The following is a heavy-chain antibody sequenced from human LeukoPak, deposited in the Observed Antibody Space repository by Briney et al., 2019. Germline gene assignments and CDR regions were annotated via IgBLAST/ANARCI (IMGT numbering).Heavy chain of an antibody. Sequence: SETLSLTCAVSGGSISGLYWSWIRQPPGKGLEWVGFIYSSGITYYNPSLKSRLTIAIDTSSNQFSLRVRSVTAADSAVYYCAGHVMRNHPGGSSYTHAFDVWGHGTRVTVSS. V-gene: IGHV4-59*08. J-gene: IGHJ3*01. CDR3: AGHVMRNHPGGSSYTHAFDV. D-gene: IGHD2-8*02. CDR2: IYSSGIT. CDR1: GGSISGLY.